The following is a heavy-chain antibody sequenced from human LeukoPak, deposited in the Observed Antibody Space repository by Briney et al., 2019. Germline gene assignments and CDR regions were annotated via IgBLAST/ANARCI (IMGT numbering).Heavy chain of an antibody. CDR3: AIGARITMVRAPFDY. Sequence: GGSLRLSCAASGFTFSNYGMHWVRQAPGKGLEWVAVISYDGSNKYYADSVKGRFTISRDNSKNTLSLQMNSLRPDGTGVYYCAIGARITMVRAPFDYWGQGTLVTVSS. V-gene: IGHV3-30*03. CDR1: GFTFSNYG. J-gene: IGHJ4*02. D-gene: IGHD3-10*01. CDR2: ISYDGSNK.